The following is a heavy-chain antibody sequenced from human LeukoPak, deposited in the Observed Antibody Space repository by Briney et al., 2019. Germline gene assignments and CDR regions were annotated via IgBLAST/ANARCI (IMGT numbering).Heavy chain of an antibody. CDR1: GFTFNRNA. CDR2: IGGSGDKT. Sequence: GGSLRLSCAASGFTFNRNAISWVRQAPGKGLEWVSTIGGSGDKTFYADSVKGRFTISRDNSKNMVHLQMNSLTGEDTALYYCVRRGDASSGWGDHDFWGQGALVPVSS. D-gene: IGHD6-19*01. J-gene: IGHJ4*02. V-gene: IGHV3-23*01. CDR3: VRRGDASSGWGDHDF.